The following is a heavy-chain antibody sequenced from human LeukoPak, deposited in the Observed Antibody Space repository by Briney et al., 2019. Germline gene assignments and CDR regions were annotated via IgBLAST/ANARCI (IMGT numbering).Heavy chain of an antibody. J-gene: IGHJ4*02. D-gene: IGHD3-22*01. V-gene: IGHV1-2*02. CDR1: GYTFTGYY. CDR2: INPNSGGT. Sequence: ASVKVSCKASGYTFTGYYMHWVRQAPGQGLEWMGWINPNSGGTNYAQKFQGRVTMTRDTSISTAYMELRSLRSDDTAVYYCAREQDNYDSSGYYDYWGQGTLVTVSS. CDR3: AREQDNYDSSGYYDY.